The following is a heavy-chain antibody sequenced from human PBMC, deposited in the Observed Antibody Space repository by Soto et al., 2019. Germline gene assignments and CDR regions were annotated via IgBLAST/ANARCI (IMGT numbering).Heavy chain of an antibody. CDR2: IYAGGST. Sequence: PGGSLRLSCAASGFTVSNYYMAWVRQAPAKGLEWVSVIYAGGSTYYADSVKGRFTISRDNSRNTVCLQMNSLRAEDTAVYFCARVPGYTSGFDSWGQGTLVTVSS. CDR3: ARVPGYTSGFDS. D-gene: IGHD6-19*01. V-gene: IGHV3-53*01. CDR1: GFTVSNYY. J-gene: IGHJ4*02.